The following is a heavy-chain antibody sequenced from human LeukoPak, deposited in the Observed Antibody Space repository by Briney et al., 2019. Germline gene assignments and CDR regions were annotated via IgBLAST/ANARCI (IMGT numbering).Heavy chain of an antibody. CDR2: IYSHGAT. V-gene: IGHV3-53*01. D-gene: IGHD3-22*01. Sequence: GGSLRLSCAASGFTVYNNYMTWVRQAPGKGLECVSVIYSHGATYYAVSVKGRFTISRHKSKNTLYLQMNDLRPDDTAVYYCTRKTDSGGSGDYWGQGALVTVSS. J-gene: IGHJ4*02. CDR3: TRKTDSGGSGDY. CDR1: GFTVYNNY.